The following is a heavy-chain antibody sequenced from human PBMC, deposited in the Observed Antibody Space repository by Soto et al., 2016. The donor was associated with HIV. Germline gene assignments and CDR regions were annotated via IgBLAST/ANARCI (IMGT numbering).Heavy chain of an antibody. V-gene: IGHV3-48*01. CDR3: ARTVTVTDPPFDY. J-gene: IGHJ4*02. CDR1: GFTFTSYS. D-gene: IGHD4-17*01. Sequence: EVQLVESGGGLVQPGGSLRLSCAASGFTFTSYSMNWVRQAPGKGLEWVSYISTSSSTIYYADSVKGRFTISRDNAKNSLYLQMNSLRAEDSAVYYCARTVTVTDPPFDYWGQGTLVAVSS. CDR2: ISTSSSTI.